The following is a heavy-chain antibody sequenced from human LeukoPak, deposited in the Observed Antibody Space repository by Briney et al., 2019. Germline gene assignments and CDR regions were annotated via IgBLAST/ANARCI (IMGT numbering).Heavy chain of an antibody. CDR3: AKALKQLVSIDY. D-gene: IGHD6-6*01. CDR1: GFTFRNYA. CDR2: ISGSGGST. V-gene: IGHV3-23*01. J-gene: IGHJ4*02. Sequence: GGSLRLSCATSGFTFRNYAMSWVRQAPGKGLEWVSGISGSGGSTYYADSVKGRFTISRDNSKNTLYLQMNSLRAEDTAVYYCAKALKQLVSIDYWGQGTLVTVSS.